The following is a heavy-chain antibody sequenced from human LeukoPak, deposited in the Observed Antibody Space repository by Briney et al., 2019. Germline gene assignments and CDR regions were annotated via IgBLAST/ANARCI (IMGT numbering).Heavy chain of an antibody. CDR1: GGSISSYY. Sequence: SETLSLTCTVYGGSISSYYWGWIRQPGGKGLGWIGRIYTSGSPNYNPSRKGRVTMSVDTSKTQFALKLSSVTAANTAVYYCARDLRGYYFDYWGQGTLVTVSS. CDR2: IYTSGSP. CDR3: ARDLRGYYFDY. J-gene: IGHJ4*02. V-gene: IGHV4-4*07.